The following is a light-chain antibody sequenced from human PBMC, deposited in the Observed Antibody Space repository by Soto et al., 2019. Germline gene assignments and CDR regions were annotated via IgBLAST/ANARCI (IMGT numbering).Light chain of an antibody. CDR2: ASY. V-gene: IGKV1-8*01. J-gene: IGKJ1*01. CDR3: QQDSSYPWT. Sequence: AIRMTQSPSSLSASTGDRVTITCRASPGISSYLDWFQQKPGKAAKLLIYASYTLQSGVPSRFSGSGSGTDFTLTISCLQSEDFATYSCQQDSSYPWTLVHGTKVEIK. CDR1: PGISSY.